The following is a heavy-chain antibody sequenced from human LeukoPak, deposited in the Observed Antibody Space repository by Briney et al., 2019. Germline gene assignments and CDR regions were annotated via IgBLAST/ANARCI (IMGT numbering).Heavy chain of an antibody. V-gene: IGHV4-34*01. D-gene: IGHD6-19*01. CDR1: GGSFSGYY. J-gene: IGHJ4*02. CDR2: INHSGST. Sequence: SETLSLTCAVYGGSFSGYYWSCIRQPPGKGLEWIGEINHSGSTNYNPSLKSRVTISVDTSKNQFSLKLSSVTAAETAVYYCARGKWLADYWGQGTLVTVSS. CDR3: ARGKWLADY.